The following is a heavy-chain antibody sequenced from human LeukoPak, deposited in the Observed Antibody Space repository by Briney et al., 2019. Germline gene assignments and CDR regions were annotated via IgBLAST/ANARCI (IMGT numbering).Heavy chain of an antibody. Sequence: GGSLRLSCAASGFTFSNYAMSWVRQAPGKGLEWVSSVSSSGVNTYYAGSVKGRFTISRDNSRNTVYLQISSLRAEDTAVYYCAKRDRPCSGDCSAPYYFDYWGQGTLVTVS. V-gene: IGHV3-23*01. CDR3: AKRDRPCSGDCSAPYYFDY. D-gene: IGHD2-21*02. CDR2: VSSSGVNT. CDR1: GFTFSNYA. J-gene: IGHJ4*02.